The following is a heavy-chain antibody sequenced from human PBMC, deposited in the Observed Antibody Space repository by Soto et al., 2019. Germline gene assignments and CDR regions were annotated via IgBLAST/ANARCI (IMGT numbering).Heavy chain of an antibody. D-gene: IGHD3-10*01. Sequence: QVQLVQSGAEVKKPGSSVKVSCKASGGTLSNYALSWVRQAPGQGLDWVGGIIPIFGTSNYAQNFQGRVTNTADESTSTAYMELSSLRSEDTTVYYCARGVRTGFYGMDVWGQGTTVTVSS. CDR2: IIPIFGTS. CDR3: ARGVRTGFYGMDV. V-gene: IGHV1-69*01. J-gene: IGHJ6*02. CDR1: GGTLSNYA.